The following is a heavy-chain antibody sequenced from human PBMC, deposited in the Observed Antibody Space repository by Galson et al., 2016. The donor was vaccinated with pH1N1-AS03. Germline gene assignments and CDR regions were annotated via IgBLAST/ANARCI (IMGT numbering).Heavy chain of an antibody. Sequence: SVKVSCKASGYTFSDYYMHWVRQAPGQELEWMGWINPSSGGTKYTQKFQGRVTMTRDTSISTAYMELSRLTSDDTAVYCCARGGGSSLDYWGQGTLVPVSS. CDR1: GYTFSDYY. J-gene: IGHJ4*02. CDR3: ARGGGSSLDY. V-gene: IGHV1-2*02. D-gene: IGHD1-26*01. CDR2: INPSSGGT.